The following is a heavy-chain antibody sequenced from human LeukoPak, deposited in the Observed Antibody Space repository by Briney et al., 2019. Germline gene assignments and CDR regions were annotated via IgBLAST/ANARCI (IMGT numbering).Heavy chain of an antibody. D-gene: IGHD6-19*01. CDR2: INHSGST. CDR3: ARGRGSGWYRDAFDI. Sequence: SETLSLTCAVYGGSFSGYYWSWIRQPPRKGLEWIGEINHSGSTNYNPSLKSRVTISVDTSKNQFSLKLSSVTAADTAVYYCARGRGSGWYRDAFDIWGQGTMVTVSS. V-gene: IGHV4-34*01. CDR1: GGSFSGYY. J-gene: IGHJ3*02.